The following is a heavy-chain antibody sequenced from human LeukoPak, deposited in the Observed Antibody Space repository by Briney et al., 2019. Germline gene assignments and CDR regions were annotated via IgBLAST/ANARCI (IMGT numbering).Heavy chain of an antibody. CDR1: GYSFNTYW. CDR3: ARHLRDCSSTSCYGTYWFDP. Sequence: GESLKISCKGSGYSFNTYWIGWVRQMPGKGLEWMGIIYPGDSDTRYSPSFQGQVIISADKSISTAYLQWSSLKASDTAMYYCARHLRDCSSTSCYGTYWFDPWGQETLVTVSS. J-gene: IGHJ5*02. V-gene: IGHV5-51*01. D-gene: IGHD2-2*01. CDR2: IYPGDSDT.